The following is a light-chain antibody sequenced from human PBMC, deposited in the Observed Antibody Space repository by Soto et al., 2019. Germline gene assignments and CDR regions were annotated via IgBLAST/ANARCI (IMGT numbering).Light chain of an antibody. Sequence: QSVLTQPPSVSGAPGQTVTISCTGSSSNVGAGYDVHWYQQLPGTGPTLLIYGNVNRPSGVPDRFSGSKSGTSASLAITGLQPEDEADYFCQSYDSSLSGYVFGTGTKLTVL. CDR1: SSNVGAGYD. CDR3: QSYDSSLSGYV. CDR2: GNV. J-gene: IGLJ1*01. V-gene: IGLV1-40*01.